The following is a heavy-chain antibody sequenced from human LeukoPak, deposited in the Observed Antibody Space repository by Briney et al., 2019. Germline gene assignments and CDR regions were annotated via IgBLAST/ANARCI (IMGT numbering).Heavy chain of an antibody. CDR2: MYYSGNS. Sequence: SETLSLTCTVSGVSISSYYWSWIRQPPGKGLEWIGYMYYSGNSNYNASLKSRVTISADTSKNQVSLKLTSVTAADTAVYYCARVPPGHVSGSDFPDYWGRGTLVIVSS. D-gene: IGHD3-10*01. CDR1: GVSISSYY. J-gene: IGHJ4*02. V-gene: IGHV4-59*01. CDR3: ARVPPGHVSGSDFPDY.